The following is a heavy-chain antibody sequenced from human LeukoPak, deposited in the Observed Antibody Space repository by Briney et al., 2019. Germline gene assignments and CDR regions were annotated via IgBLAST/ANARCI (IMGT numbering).Heavy chain of an antibody. CDR2: ISAYNGNT. J-gene: IGHJ1*01. CDR1: GYTFTSYG. Sequence: GASVKVSCKXSGYTFTSYGISWVRQAPGQGLEWMGWISAYNGNTNYSQKLQGRVTMTTDTSTSTAYMELRSLRSDDTVVYYCARGQLSYYYDSSGYFSAEYFQHWGQGTLVTVSS. CDR3: ARGQLSYYYDSSGYFSAEYFQH. V-gene: IGHV1-18*01. D-gene: IGHD3-22*01.